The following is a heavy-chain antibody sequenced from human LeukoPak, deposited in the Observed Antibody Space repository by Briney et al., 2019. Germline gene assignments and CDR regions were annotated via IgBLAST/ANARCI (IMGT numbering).Heavy chain of an antibody. Sequence: GGSLRLSCAASGFTFDDYGMTWVRQAPGKGLEWVGRIKSKTDGGTTDYAAPVKGRFTISRDDSKNSLYLQMNSLKTEDTAVYYCTTDQSISYSSGFDAFDIWGQGTMVTVSS. CDR1: GFTFDDYG. V-gene: IGHV3-15*01. CDR2: IKSKTDGGTT. D-gene: IGHD6-19*01. CDR3: TTDQSISYSSGFDAFDI. J-gene: IGHJ3*02.